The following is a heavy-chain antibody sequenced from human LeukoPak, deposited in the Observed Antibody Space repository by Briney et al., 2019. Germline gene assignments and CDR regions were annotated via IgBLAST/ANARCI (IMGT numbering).Heavy chain of an antibody. V-gene: IGHV1-18*01. CDR2: VSAHNGDT. CDR3: ASELREEMAPEVETDAFDI. D-gene: IGHD5-24*01. Sequence: GASVKVSCKASGYTFISYGISWVRQAPGQGLEWMGWVSAHNGDTNYAQKFQGRVTMTTDTSTSTIYMELGSLRSDDTAVYYCASELREEMAPEVETDAFDIWGQGTMVTVSS. CDR1: GYTFISYG. J-gene: IGHJ3*02.